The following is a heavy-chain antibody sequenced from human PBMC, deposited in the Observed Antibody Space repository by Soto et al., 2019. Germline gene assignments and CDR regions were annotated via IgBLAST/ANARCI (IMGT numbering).Heavy chain of an antibody. CDR1: GFTFSSYG. CDR3: ARDHHVVAAAGTFDY. V-gene: IGHV3-33*01. CDR2: IWYDGSNK. Sequence: PGGSLRLSCAASGFTFSSYGMHWVRQAPGKGLEWVAVIWYDGSNKYYADSVKGRFTISRDNSKNTLYLQMNSLRAEDTAVYYCARDHHVVAAAGTFDYWGQGTLVTVSS. D-gene: IGHD6-13*01. J-gene: IGHJ4*02.